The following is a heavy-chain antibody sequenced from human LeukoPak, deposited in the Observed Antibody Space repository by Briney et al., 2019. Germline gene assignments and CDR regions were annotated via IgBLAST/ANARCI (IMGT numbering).Heavy chain of an antibody. CDR3: VRDYSPGYSSSWYRLD. CDR2: IYSGGST. Sequence: GGSLRLSCAASGFTVSSNYMSWVRQAPGKGLEWVSVIYSGGSTYYADPVKGRFTISRDNSKNTLYLQMNSLRAEDTAVYYCVRDYSPGYSSSWYRLDWGQGTLVTVSS. CDR1: GFTVSSNY. J-gene: IGHJ4*02. V-gene: IGHV3-66*02. D-gene: IGHD6-13*01.